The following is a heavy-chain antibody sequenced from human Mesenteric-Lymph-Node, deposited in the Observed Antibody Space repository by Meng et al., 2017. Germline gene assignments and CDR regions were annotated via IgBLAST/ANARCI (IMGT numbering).Heavy chain of an antibody. CDR3: ASEDTAMVFDY. V-gene: IGHV1-2*06. D-gene: IGHD5-18*01. J-gene: IGHJ4*02. Sequence: QVQLVQSGAEGKKPGASGKVSCKASGYTFTGYYMHWVRQAPGQRPEWMGRINPNSGGTNYAQKFQGRVTMTRDTSISTAYMELSRLRSDDTAVYYCASEDTAMVFDYWGQRTLVTVSS. CDR2: INPNSGGT. CDR1: GYTFTGYY.